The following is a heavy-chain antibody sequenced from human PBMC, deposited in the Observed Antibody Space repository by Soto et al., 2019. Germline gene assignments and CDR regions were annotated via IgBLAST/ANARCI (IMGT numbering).Heavy chain of an antibody. J-gene: IGHJ6*04. D-gene: IGHD2-15*01. V-gene: IGHV3-66*01. CDR3: ARDDGLCDGGRSYGVPLDV. CDR2: IQSGGPT. Sequence: EVQLVESGGGLVQPGGSLRLSCAASGFTVSSKYMSWVRQAPGKWLEWVSLIQSGGPTYYADSVKGRFTISRDTSENTVHLQMDILRADDTALYYCARDDGLCDGGRSYGVPLDVWGKGTKVPVSS. CDR1: GFTVSSKY.